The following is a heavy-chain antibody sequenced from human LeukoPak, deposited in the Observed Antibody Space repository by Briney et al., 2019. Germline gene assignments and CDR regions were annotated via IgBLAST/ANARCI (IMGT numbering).Heavy chain of an antibody. Sequence: ASVKVSCKASGYTFTSYGISWVRQAPGQGLEWMGWISAYNGNTNYAQKLQGRVTMTTDTSTSTAYMELRSLRSDDTAAYYCARDSSGYDLPVNYYYYGMDVWGQGTTVTVSS. D-gene: IGHD5-12*01. V-gene: IGHV1-18*01. CDR2: ISAYNGNT. J-gene: IGHJ6*02. CDR3: ARDSSGYDLPVNYYYYGMDV. CDR1: GYTFTSYG.